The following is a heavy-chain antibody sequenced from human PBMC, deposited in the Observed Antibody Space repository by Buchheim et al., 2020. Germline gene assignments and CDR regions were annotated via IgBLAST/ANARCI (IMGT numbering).Heavy chain of an antibody. CDR2: ISYDGSNK. CDR3: ASARCGGDCYNWFDP. D-gene: IGHD2-21*02. CDR1: GFTFSSYA. V-gene: IGHV3-30-3*01. J-gene: IGHJ5*02. Sequence: QVQLVESGGGVVQPGRSLRLSCAASGFTFSSYAMHWVRQAPGKGLEWVAVISYDGSNKYYADSVKGRFTIFRDNSKNPLYLQMNSLRAEDTAVYYCASARCGGDCYNWFDPWGQGTL.